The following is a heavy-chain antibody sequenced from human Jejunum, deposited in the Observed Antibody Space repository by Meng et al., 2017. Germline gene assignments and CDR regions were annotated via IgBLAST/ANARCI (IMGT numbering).Heavy chain of an antibody. CDR3: ARGFNYAYDY. CDR2: INPINGDT. D-gene: IGHD3-16*01. J-gene: IGHJ4*02. Sequence: ASVKVSCKASGYTLTGSYMHWVRQAPGQGLEWVGRINPINGDTNSAQKFQGRVTITRDTSISTDYMELTSLGSDDTAVYYSARGFNYAYDYWGQGTLVTVSS. V-gene: IGHV1-2*06. CDR1: GYTLTGSY.